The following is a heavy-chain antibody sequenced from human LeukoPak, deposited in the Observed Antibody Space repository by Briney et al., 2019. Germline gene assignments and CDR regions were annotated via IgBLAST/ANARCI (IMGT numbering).Heavy chain of an antibody. CDR1: GASISNSAYY. Sequence: SETPSLSCTVSGASISNSAYYWLWIRQPPGEGLECIGTVHYSGSTFYNPSLKSRVNISVDTSKNQFSLQLSSVTAADTAVYYCARPGGTAAYFDYWGQGTLVTVSS. CDR3: ARPGGTAAYFDY. J-gene: IGHJ4*02. V-gene: IGHV4-39*01. D-gene: IGHD2-2*01. CDR2: VHYSGST.